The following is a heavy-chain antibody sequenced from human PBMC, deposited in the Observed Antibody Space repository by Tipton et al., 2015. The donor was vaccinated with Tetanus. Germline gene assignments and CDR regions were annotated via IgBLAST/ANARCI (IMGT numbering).Heavy chain of an antibody. CDR3: ARKFSSGYYYLDY. J-gene: IGHJ4*02. V-gene: IGHV4-4*01. D-gene: IGHD6-19*01. Sequence: TLSLTCTVSGDSISSRNWWTWVRQSPGKGLEWIGDIFHSGDTNYNPSLKRRVTISADKTENHFSLRLTSVTAADTAVYFCARKFSSGYYYLDYWGQGTLVTVSS. CDR1: GDSISSRNW. CDR2: IFHSGDT.